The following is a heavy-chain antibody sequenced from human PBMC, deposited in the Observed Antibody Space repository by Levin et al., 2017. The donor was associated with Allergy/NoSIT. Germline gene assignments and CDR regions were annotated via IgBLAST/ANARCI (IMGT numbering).Heavy chain of an antibody. CDR3: ARGYCSSTSCPYGTFDY. D-gene: IGHD2-2*01. CDR1: GGSISSGGYY. J-gene: IGHJ4*02. CDR2: IYYSGST. Sequence: SCTVSGGSISSGGYYWSWIRQHPGKGLEWIGYIYYSGSTYYNPSLKSRVTISVDTSKNQFSLKLSSVTAADTAVYYCARGYCSSTSCPYGTFDYWGQGTLVTVSS. V-gene: IGHV4-31*03.